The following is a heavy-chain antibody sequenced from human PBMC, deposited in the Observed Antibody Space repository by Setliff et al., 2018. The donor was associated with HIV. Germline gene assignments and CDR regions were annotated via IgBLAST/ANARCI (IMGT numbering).Heavy chain of an antibody. J-gene: IGHJ4*02. CDR3: AREIPYSFGYYFDY. Sequence: PSETLSLTCTVSGGSISTYYWSWIRQSPGKGLEWIGYVYYSGSTNYNPSLKSRLTISVDTSKNQFSLTLSSVTAADTAVYYCAREIPYSFGYYFDYRGQGTLVTVSS. CDR1: GGSISTYY. CDR2: VYYSGST. V-gene: IGHV4-59*12. D-gene: IGHD5-18*01.